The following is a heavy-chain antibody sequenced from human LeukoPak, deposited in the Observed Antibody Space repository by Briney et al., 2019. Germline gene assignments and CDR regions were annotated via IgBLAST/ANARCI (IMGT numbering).Heavy chain of an antibody. CDR3: AREPSSSWYGRGRNNWFDP. CDR2: IYHSGST. Sequence: SETLSLTCAVSGGSISSSNWWSWVRPPPGKGLEWIGEIYHSGSTNYNPSLKSRVTISVDKSKNQFSLKLSSVTAADTAVYYCAREPSSSWYGRGRNNWFDPWGQGTLVTVSS. V-gene: IGHV4-4*02. D-gene: IGHD6-13*01. J-gene: IGHJ5*02. CDR1: GGSISSSNW.